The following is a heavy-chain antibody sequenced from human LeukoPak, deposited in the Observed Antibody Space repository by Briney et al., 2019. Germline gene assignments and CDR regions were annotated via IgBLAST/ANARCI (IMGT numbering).Heavy chain of an antibody. Sequence: SETLSLTCAVYGGSFSGYYWSWLRQPPGKGLEWIGEINHSGSTNYNPSLKSRVTISVDTSKNQFSLKLSSVTAADTAVYYCARGWGYSSGWYENWFDPWGQGTLVTVSS. CDR3: ARGWGYSSGWYENWFDP. J-gene: IGHJ5*02. D-gene: IGHD6-19*01. CDR2: INHSGST. V-gene: IGHV4-34*01. CDR1: GGSFSGYY.